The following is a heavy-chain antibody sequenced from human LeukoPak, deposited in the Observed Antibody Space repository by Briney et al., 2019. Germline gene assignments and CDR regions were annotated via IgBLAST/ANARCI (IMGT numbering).Heavy chain of an antibody. V-gene: IGHV3-21*01. D-gene: IGHD1-26*01. J-gene: IGHJ6*04. CDR3: ARDVGYYYGMDV. Sequence: GGSLRLSCAASGLSFSSYDMVWVRQPPGEGLEWVSSISSSSSYIYYADSVKGRFTISRDNAKNSLYLQMNSLRAEDTAVYYCARDVGYYYGMDVWGKGTTVTVSS. CDR1: GLSFSSYD. CDR2: ISSSSSYI.